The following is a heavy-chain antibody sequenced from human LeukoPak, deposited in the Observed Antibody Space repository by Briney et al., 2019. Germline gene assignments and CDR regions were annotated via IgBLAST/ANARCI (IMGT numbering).Heavy chain of an antibody. V-gene: IGHV3-30-3*01. CDR1: GFTFSSYA. D-gene: IGHD2-2*03. J-gene: IGHJ4*02. Sequence: PGRSLRLSCAASGFTFSSYAMHWVRQAPGKGLEWVAVISYDGSIKYYADSVKGRFTISRDNSKDTLYLQPNSLRPEDTAVYYCASHMDVVIVPVEMASGCWGQGTLVTVSS. CDR2: ISYDGSIK. CDR3: ASHMDVVIVPVEMASGC.